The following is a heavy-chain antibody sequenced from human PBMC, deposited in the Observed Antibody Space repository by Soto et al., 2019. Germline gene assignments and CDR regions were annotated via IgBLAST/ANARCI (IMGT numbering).Heavy chain of an antibody. D-gene: IGHD1-1*01. CDR1: GFSLSTSGVG. Sequence: SGPTLVNPTQTLTLTCTFSGFSLSTSGVGVAWVRQPPGQALEWLAFIFWNDEKHYRPSLKSRVTIIKDTSKNQVVLTMTNVDPMQKATYYGDRQDGYNPYHFKYWAQGAL. V-gene: IGHV2-5*01. J-gene: IGHJ4*02. CDR2: IFWNDEK. CDR3: DRQDGYNPYHFKY.